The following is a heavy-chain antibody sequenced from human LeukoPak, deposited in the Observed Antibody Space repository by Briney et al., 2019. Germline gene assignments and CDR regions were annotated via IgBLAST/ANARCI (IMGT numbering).Heavy chain of an antibody. V-gene: IGHV1-18*01. Sequence: ASVKVSCKASGYTFTGYGISWVRQAPGQGLEWMGWISAYNGSTNYAQKLQGRVTMTTDTSTSTAYMELRSLRSDDTAVYYCAREDADIVAMMGNWFDPWGQGTLVTVSS. CDR2: ISAYNGST. D-gene: IGHD5-12*01. CDR3: AREDADIVAMMGNWFDP. CDR1: GYTFTGYG. J-gene: IGHJ5*02.